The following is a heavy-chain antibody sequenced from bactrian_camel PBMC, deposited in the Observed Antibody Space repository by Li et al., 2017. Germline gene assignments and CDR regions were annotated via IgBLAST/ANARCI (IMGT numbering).Heavy chain of an antibody. J-gene: IGHJ4*01. CDR1: GYTFNENC. V-gene: IGHV3S63*01. D-gene: IGHD2*01. Sequence: HVQLVESGGGSVQTGDSLTLSCVNLGYTFNENCVGWFRQIPGKSREGIAVFDSAGAVQYADSVKGRFTISRDNAKNTLFLQMNSLKTEDTAVYYCATYIYVAGDNNYWGQGTQVTVS. CDR3: ATYIYVAGDNNY. CDR2: FDSAGAV.